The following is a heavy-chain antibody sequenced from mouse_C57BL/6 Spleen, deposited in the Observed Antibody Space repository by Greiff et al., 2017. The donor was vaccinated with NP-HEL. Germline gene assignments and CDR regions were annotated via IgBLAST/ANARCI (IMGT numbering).Heavy chain of an antibody. D-gene: IGHD3-1*01. V-gene: IGHV1-54*01. CDR2: INPGSGGT. J-gene: IGHJ2*01. CDR1: GYAFTNSL. CDR3: TRSGVNYFDY. Sequence: VQLQQSGAELVRPGTSVKVSCKASGYAFTNSLIEWVKQRPGQGLEWLGVINPGSGGTNYNEKFKGKATLPADKSSSTAYMQLSSLTAEDAAVYCCTRSGVNYFDYWGQGTTLTVSS.